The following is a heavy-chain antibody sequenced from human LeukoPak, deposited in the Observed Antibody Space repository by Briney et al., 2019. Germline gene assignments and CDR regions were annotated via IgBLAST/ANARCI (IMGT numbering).Heavy chain of an antibody. CDR3: VRDGYNWKQAAWFDP. CDR2: IYYSGST. CDR1: GGSISSSSYY. Sequence: SETLSLTCTVSGGSISSSSYYWGWIRQPPGKGLEWIGSIYYSGSTYYNPSLKSRVTISVDTSKNQFSLKLSSVTAEDTAVYYCVRDGYNWKQAAWFDPWGQGTLVTVSS. D-gene: IGHD1-20*01. V-gene: IGHV4-39*07. J-gene: IGHJ5*02.